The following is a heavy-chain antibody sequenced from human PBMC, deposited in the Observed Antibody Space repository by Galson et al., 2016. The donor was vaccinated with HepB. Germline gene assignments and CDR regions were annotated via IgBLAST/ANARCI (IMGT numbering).Heavy chain of an antibody. CDR3: ARQYRGGPSDY. CDR2: VFRSGGV. Sequence: SETLSLTCAVSGGSITTSDWWSWVRQPPGQGLEWIGQVFRSGGVNYTPSLATRVTISIDTSNNYFSLRLTSVTAADTARYFCARQYRGGPSDYWGQGTLVIVSS. CDR1: GGSITTSDW. V-gene: IGHV4/OR15-8*01. J-gene: IGHJ4*02. D-gene: IGHD5-12*01.